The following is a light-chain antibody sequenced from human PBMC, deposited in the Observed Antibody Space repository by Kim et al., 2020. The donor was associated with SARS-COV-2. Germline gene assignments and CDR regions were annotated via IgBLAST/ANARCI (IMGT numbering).Light chain of an antibody. J-gene: IGKJ2*01. Sequence: DIQMIQSPSTLSASVGDRVTITCRASQSISSWLAWYQQKPGKAPKLLIYDASSLESGVPSRFSGSGSGTEFTLTISSLQPDDFATYYCQQYNSYSYTFGQGTKLEI. CDR1: QSISSW. CDR2: DAS. CDR3: QQYNSYSYT. V-gene: IGKV1-5*01.